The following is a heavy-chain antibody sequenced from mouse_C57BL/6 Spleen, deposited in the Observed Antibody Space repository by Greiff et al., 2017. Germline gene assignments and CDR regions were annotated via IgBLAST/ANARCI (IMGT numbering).Heavy chain of an antibody. CDR2: ISDGGSYT. V-gene: IGHV5-4*01. Sequence: EVQLVESGGGLVKPGGSLKLSCAASGFTFSSYAMSWVRQTPEKRLEWVATISDGGSYTYYPDTVKGRFTISRDNAKNNLYLQMSQLKSEDTAMYYCARDRGDYDVGDAMDYWGQGTSVTVSS. CDR1: GFTFSSYA. CDR3: ARDRGDYDVGDAMDY. D-gene: IGHD2-4*01. J-gene: IGHJ4*01.